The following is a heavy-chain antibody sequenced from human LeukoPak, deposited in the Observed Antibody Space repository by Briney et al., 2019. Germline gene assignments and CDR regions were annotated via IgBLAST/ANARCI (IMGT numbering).Heavy chain of an antibody. J-gene: IGHJ4*02. V-gene: IGHV3-48*04. D-gene: IGHD6-19*01. CDR2: ISRSSRTI. CDR1: GFTFSTSS. CDR3: ARDRPASGWRFGEGSKRPHYFDY. Sequence: GGSLRPSCTASGFTFSTSSMNWVRQAPGKGLEWLSFISRSSRTIYYADSVKGRFTISRDNAKNSLYLQMNSLRAEDTAVYFCARDRPASGWRFGEGSKRPHYFDYWGQGTLVTVSS.